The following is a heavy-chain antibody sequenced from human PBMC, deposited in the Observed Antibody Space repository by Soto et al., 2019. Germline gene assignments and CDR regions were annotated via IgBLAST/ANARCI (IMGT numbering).Heavy chain of an antibody. D-gene: IGHD1-26*01. J-gene: IGHJ4*02. CDR1: GASINSGGYY. Sequence: QVQLQESGPGLVKPSQTLSLTCTVSGASINSGGYYWSWIRQLPGKGLEWIGYIYFSGSTYYNPSLVSRITISRDTSQNQFSLQLSSVTAADTAVYYCASGKAWEVLLAYWGQGTLATVSS. V-gene: IGHV4-31*03. CDR2: IYFSGST. CDR3: ASGKAWEVLLAY.